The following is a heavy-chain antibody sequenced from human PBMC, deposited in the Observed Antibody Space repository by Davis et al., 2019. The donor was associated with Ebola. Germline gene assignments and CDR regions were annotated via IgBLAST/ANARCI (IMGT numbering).Heavy chain of an antibody. CDR3: ARPVSPGYTYGYYYYDMDV. J-gene: IGHJ6*02. V-gene: IGHV4-39*01. Sequence: SETLSLTCSVSGDSIISANYYWGWIRQPPGKGLEWIGSIYNSGSTYYNPSLESRVTISVDTSKNQLSLKLTSVTATDTAVYYCARPVSPGYTYGYYYYDMDVWGQGTTVTVSS. CDR2: IYNSGST. D-gene: IGHD5-18*01. CDR1: GDSIISANYY.